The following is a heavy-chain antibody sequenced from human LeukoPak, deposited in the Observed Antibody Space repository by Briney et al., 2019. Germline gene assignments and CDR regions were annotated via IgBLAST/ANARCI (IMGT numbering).Heavy chain of an antibody. CDR2: IYESGST. CDR1: GESLNSYY. CDR3: ARGAWATRLGS. Sequence: PSETLSLTCAVYGESLNSYYWSWIRQPPGKGLGWIGEIYESGSTEYNPSLKSRVTISMVPSKQQFSLSPTSVTAADTAVYYCARGAWATRLGSWGLGTPVIVSS. D-gene: IGHD2-15*01. V-gene: IGHV4-34*01. J-gene: IGHJ4*02.